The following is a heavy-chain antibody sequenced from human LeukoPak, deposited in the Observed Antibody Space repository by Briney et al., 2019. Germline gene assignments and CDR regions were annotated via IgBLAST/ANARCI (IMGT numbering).Heavy chain of an antibody. J-gene: IGHJ5*02. D-gene: IGHD3-10*01. Sequence: ASVKVSCKASGYTFTSYDINWVRQAPGQGLEWMGWMNPNSGNTGYAQKFQGRVTMTRNTSISTAYMELSSLRSEDTAVYYCARVPLLWFGEQWFDPWGQGTLVTVSS. V-gene: IGHV1-8*01. CDR2: MNPNSGNT. CDR3: ARVPLLWFGEQWFDP. CDR1: GYTFTSYD.